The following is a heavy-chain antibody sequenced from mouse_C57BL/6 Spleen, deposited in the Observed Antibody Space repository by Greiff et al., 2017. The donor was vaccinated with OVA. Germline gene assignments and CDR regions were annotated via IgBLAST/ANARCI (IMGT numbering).Heavy chain of an antibody. V-gene: IGHV1-76*01. Sequence: VQLQQSGAELVRPGASVKLSCKASGYTFTDYYINWVKQRPGQGLEWIARIYPGSGNTYYNEKFKGKATLTAEKSSSTAYMQLSSLTSEDSAVYFCARSGDVVGAMDYWGQGTSVTVSS. D-gene: IGHD3-1*01. CDR1: GYTFTDYY. CDR2: IYPGSGNT. CDR3: ARSGDVVGAMDY. J-gene: IGHJ4*01.